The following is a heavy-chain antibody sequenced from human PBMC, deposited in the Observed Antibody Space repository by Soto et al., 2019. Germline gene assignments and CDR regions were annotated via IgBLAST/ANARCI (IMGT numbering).Heavy chain of an antibody. D-gene: IGHD5-18*01. J-gene: IGHJ4*02. CDR1: GGSISSYY. Sequence: SETLSLTCTVSGGSISSYYWRWIRQPPGKGLEWIGYIYYSGSTNYNPSLKSRVTISVDTSKNQFSLKLSSVTAADTAVYYCARSFNRGYSYGPAGVSFDYWGQGTLVTVSS. CDR2: IYYSGST. CDR3: ARSFNRGYSYGPAGVSFDY. V-gene: IGHV4-59*01.